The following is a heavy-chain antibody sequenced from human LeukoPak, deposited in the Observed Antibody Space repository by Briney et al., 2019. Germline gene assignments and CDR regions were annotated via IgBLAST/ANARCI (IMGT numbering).Heavy chain of an antibody. D-gene: IGHD1-26*01. V-gene: IGHV3-30*04. Sequence: GGSLRLSCAASGSTFRSYAMHWVRQAPGKGLEWEAAISYDGSNKKYADSVKGRFTISRDNSKNTLYLQMNSLRAEDTAVYYCARTGGSQGGNYWGQGTLVTVSS. CDR1: GSTFRSYA. J-gene: IGHJ4*02. CDR3: ARTGGSQGGNY. CDR2: ISYDGSNK.